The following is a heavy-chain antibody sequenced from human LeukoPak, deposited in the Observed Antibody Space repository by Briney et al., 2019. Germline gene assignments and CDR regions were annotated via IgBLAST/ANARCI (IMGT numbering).Heavy chain of an antibody. CDR2: ISGSGGST. Sequence: GGSLRLSCAASGFTFSSYAMSWVRQAPGKGLEWVSAISGSGGSTYYADSVKGRFTISRDNSKNTLYLQMNSLRAEDTAVYYCARTGIYDSSGYYRYYYYGMEVWGQGTTVTVSS. CDR1: GFTFSSYA. V-gene: IGHV3-23*01. CDR3: ARTGIYDSSGYYRYYYYGMEV. D-gene: IGHD3-22*01. J-gene: IGHJ6*02.